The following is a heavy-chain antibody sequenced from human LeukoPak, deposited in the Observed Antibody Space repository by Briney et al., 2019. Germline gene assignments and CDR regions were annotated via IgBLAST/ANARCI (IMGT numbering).Heavy chain of an antibody. D-gene: IGHD3-16*01. CDR3: AKGLGGVSF. V-gene: IGHV3-33*06. J-gene: IGHJ3*01. CDR1: GFTFSSYG. Sequence: GRSLRLSCAASGFTFSSYGMHWVRQAPGKGLEWVAVIWYDGSNKYYADSVKGRFTISRDNSKNTLYLQMNSLRAEDTAVYYCAKGLGGVSFWGQGTMVTVSS. CDR2: IWYDGSNK.